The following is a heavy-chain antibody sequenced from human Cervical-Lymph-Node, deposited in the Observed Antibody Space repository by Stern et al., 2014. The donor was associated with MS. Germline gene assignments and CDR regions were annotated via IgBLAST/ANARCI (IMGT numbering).Heavy chain of an antibody. D-gene: IGHD5-24*01. CDR2: IHNSGTT. V-gene: IGHV4-30-4*01. Sequence: QEQLQESGPGLVKPSQTLSLTCTVTGGSISRAEYYWSWIRQSPGKGLEWIGYIHNSGTTYYNPSLKSRVTISVDTSKNQFSLKLRSVTAADTAVYYCSRDADGYSLVFGYWGRGILVTVSS. CDR3: SRDADGYSLVFGY. CDR1: GGSISRAEYY. J-gene: IGHJ4*02.